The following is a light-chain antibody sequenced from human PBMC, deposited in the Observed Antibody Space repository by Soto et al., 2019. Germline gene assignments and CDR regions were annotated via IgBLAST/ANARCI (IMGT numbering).Light chain of an antibody. CDR3: QQYGSTPLT. CDR2: GAS. Sequence: EIVLTQSPGTLSLSPGERATLSCRASQSVSNSYLAWYQQKPGQAPRLLIYGASSRATGIPDRFSGSGSGTDFTLTIIRLEPEDFAVYYCQQYGSTPLTFGGGTKV. CDR1: QSVSNSY. V-gene: IGKV3-20*01. J-gene: IGKJ4*01.